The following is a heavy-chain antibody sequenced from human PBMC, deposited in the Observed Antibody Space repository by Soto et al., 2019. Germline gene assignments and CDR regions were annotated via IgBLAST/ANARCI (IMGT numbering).Heavy chain of an antibody. CDR1: GGSFSGYY. CDR2: INHSGST. D-gene: IGHD3-9*01. Sequence: SETLSLTCAVYGGSFSGYYWSWIRQPPGKGLEWIGEINHSGSTNYNPSLKSRVTISVDTSKNQFSLKLSSVTAADTAVYYCARGGSYYDILTGWGPRHNRPAFDYWGQGTLVTVSS. V-gene: IGHV4-34*01. J-gene: IGHJ4*02. CDR3: ARGGSYYDILTGWGPRHNRPAFDY.